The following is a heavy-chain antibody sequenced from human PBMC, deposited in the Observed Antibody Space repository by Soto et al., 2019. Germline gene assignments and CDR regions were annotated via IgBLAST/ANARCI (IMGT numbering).Heavy chain of an antibody. D-gene: IGHD1-26*01. CDR1: GGSISSSSYY. Sequence: PSETLSLTCTVSGGSISSSSYYWGWIRQPPGKGLEWIGSIYYSGSTYYNPSLKSRVTISVDTSKNQFSLKLSSVTAADTAVYYCARCMVGGIDYWGQGTLVTVFS. J-gene: IGHJ4*02. CDR3: ARCMVGGIDY. CDR2: IYYSGST. V-gene: IGHV4-39*01.